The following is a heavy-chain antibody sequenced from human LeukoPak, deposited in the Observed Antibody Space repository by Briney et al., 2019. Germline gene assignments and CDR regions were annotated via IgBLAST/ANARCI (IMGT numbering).Heavy chain of an antibody. V-gene: IGHV1-2*02. D-gene: IGHD2-2*01. Sequence: ASVKVSCKASGYTFTGYYVHWVRQAPGQGLEWMGWINPNSGGTNYAQKFQGRVTMTRDTSISTAYMELSRLRSDDTAVYYCARGYCSSTSCAPKHGMDVWGQGTTVTVSS. J-gene: IGHJ6*02. CDR1: GYTFTGYY. CDR2: INPNSGGT. CDR3: ARGYCSSTSCAPKHGMDV.